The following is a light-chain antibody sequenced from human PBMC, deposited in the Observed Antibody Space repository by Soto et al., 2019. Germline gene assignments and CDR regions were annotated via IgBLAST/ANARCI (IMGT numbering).Light chain of an antibody. J-gene: IGKJ4*01. Sequence: LSWLPGHSVPITCRATQGISSFLAWYQQKPGKAPKLLIYDASNRATGIPARFIAYGSETDFTLTISRLEPEDSAVYYCQQYGVSPTFGGGTKVDIK. CDR3: QQYGVSPT. V-gene: IGKV3D-11*01. CDR1: QGISSF. CDR2: DAS.